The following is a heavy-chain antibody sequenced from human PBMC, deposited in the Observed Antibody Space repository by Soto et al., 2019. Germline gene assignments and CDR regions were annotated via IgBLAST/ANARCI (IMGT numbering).Heavy chain of an antibody. CDR1: GFTVSSNY. CDR2: IYSGGST. Sequence: EVQLVESGGGLVQPGGSLRLSCAASGFTVSSNYMSWVRQAPGKGLEWVSVIYSGGSTYYAASVKGRFTISRHNSKNTLYLQMNSLRAEDTAVYYCARVGGYDLHYFDYWGQGTLVTVSS. V-gene: IGHV3-53*04. D-gene: IGHD5-12*01. J-gene: IGHJ4*02. CDR3: ARVGGYDLHYFDY.